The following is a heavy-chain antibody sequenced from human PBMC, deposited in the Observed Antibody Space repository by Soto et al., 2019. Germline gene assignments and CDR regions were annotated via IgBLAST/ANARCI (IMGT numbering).Heavy chain of an antibody. V-gene: IGHV4-34*01. J-gene: IGHJ5*02. Sequence: QVQLQQWGAGLLKPSETLSLTCAVYGGSFSGYYWSWIRQPPGKGLEWIGEINHSGSTNYNPSLKRRVTISVDTSKNQFSLKLSSVTAADTAVYYCARSTVTRWFDPWGQGTLVTVSS. D-gene: IGHD4-17*01. CDR3: ARSTVTRWFDP. CDR2: INHSGST. CDR1: GGSFSGYY.